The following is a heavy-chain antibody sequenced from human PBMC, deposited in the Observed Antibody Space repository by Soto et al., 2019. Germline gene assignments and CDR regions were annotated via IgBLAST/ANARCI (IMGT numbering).Heavy chain of an antibody. D-gene: IGHD5-18*01. Sequence: QVQLVESGGGVVQPGRSLRLSCAASGFTFSSYGMHWVRQAPGKGLEWLAVISYDGINKYYADSVKGRFTISRDNSKNTLYVQMNSLRAEDTAVYYCVKEGDTSMAYYFDYWGQGTLVTVSS. CDR2: ISYDGINK. CDR1: GFTFSSYG. V-gene: IGHV3-30*18. CDR3: VKEGDTSMAYYFDY. J-gene: IGHJ4*02.